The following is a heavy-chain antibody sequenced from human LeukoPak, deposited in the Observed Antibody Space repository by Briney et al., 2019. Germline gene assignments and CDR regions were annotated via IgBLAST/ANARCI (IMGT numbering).Heavy chain of an antibody. J-gene: IGHJ4*02. D-gene: IGHD4-11*01. CDR3: ARADYSGFAY. CDR2: ISSSSNTM. Sequence: GGSLRLSCAASGFTFSSYSMNWVRQAPGKGLEWVSYISSSSNTMYYADSVKGRFTISRDNAKNSLYLQMNSLRAEDTAVYYCARADYSGFAYWGQGTLVTVSS. CDR1: GFTFSSYS. V-gene: IGHV3-48*01.